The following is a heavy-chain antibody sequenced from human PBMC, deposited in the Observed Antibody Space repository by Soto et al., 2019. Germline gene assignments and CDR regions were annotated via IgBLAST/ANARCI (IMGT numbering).Heavy chain of an antibody. J-gene: IGHJ4*02. CDR2: ISYNGKKK. CDR3: AKNSAPITVERAFFDE. Sequence: GGSLRLSCVASGFVSASFAMHWVRQTPARGLEWLAGISYNGKKKFYGEYVTGRFSISRDNLKNTPYLQLNNAKIEDTALYFCAKNSAPITVERAFFDEWGQGTLVTVSS. CDR1: GFVSASFA. D-gene: IGHD3-3*02. V-gene: IGHV3-30*18.